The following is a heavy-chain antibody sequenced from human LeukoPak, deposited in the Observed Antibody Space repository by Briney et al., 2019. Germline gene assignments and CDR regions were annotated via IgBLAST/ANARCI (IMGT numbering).Heavy chain of an antibody. CDR3: ARGPKETSGWTYDYYGLDV. CDR2: ISYDETTK. Sequence: PGGSLRLSCAASGLIFSRYPMHWVRQAPGKGLEWLSLISYDETTKFYADSVKGRFTISRDNSKNTLYLQLTSLRPDDTAVYYCARGPKETSGWTYDYYGLDVWGKGTTVTVSS. D-gene: IGHD6-19*01. CDR1: GLIFSRYP. J-gene: IGHJ6*04. V-gene: IGHV3-30*04.